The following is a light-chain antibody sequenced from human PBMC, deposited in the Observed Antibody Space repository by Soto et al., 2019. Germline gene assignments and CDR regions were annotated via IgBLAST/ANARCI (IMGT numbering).Light chain of an antibody. CDR3: QQSYSTPPT. Sequence: DIQMTQSPSSLSASVGDRVTITCRASQSISTYLNWYQQKPGKAPELMIFAASSLQSGVSSRFSGSGSETDFTLTIITLQPEDFATYYCQQSYSTPPTFGGGTKVEIK. V-gene: IGKV1-39*01. J-gene: IGKJ4*01. CDR2: AAS. CDR1: QSISTY.